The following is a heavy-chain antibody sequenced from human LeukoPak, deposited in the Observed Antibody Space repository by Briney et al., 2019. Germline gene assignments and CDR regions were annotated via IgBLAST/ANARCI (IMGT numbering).Heavy chain of an antibody. CDR2: ISGSGGST. Sequence: GGSLRLSCAASGFTFSSYAMSWVRQAPGKGLEWVSAISGSGGSTYYADSVKGRLTISRDNSKNTLYLQMNSLRAEDTAVYYCAKDAMEQWLVPGDYWGQGTLVTVSS. CDR1: GFTFSSYA. D-gene: IGHD6-19*01. CDR3: AKDAMEQWLVPGDY. J-gene: IGHJ4*02. V-gene: IGHV3-23*01.